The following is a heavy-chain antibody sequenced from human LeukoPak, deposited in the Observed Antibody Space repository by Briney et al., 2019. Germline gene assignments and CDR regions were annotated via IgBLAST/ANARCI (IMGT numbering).Heavy chain of an antibody. CDR2: IWYDGSNK. CDR1: GFTFSSYG. D-gene: IGHD1-1*01. Sequence: GRSLRLSCAASGFTFSSYGMHWVRQAPGKGLEWVAVIWYDGSNKYYADSVKGRFTISRDNSKNTPYLQMNSLRAEDTAVYYCARDTNWNDPRRHEIDYWGQGTLVTVSS. J-gene: IGHJ4*02. V-gene: IGHV3-33*01. CDR3: ARDTNWNDPRRHEIDY.